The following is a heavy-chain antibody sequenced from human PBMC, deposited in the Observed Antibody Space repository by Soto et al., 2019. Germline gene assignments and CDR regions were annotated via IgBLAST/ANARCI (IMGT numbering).Heavy chain of an antibody. CDR2: ISYDGSNK. CDR1: GFTFSSYG. Sequence: GGSLRLSCAASGFTFSSYGMHWVRQAPGKGLEWVAVISYDGSNKYYADSVKGRFTISRDNSKNTLYLQMNSLRAEDTAVYYCAKGPKDMYNWNYGAYYYYGMDVWGQGTTVTVSS. D-gene: IGHD1-7*01. CDR3: AKGPKDMYNWNYGAYYYYGMDV. J-gene: IGHJ6*02. V-gene: IGHV3-30*18.